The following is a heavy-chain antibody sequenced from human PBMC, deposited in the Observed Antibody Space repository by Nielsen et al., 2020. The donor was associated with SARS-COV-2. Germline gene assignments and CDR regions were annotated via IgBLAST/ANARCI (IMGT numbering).Heavy chain of an antibody. V-gene: IGHV3-23*01. CDR2: ISGSGGST. D-gene: IGHD3-16*01. J-gene: IGHJ5*02. CDR3: ARSWAINNWFDP. Sequence: GESLKISCAASGFTFSSYAMSWVRQAPGKGLEWVSAISGSGGSTYYADSVKGRFTISRDNSKNTLYLQMNSLRAEDTAVYYCARSWAINNWFDPWGQGTLVTVSS. CDR1: GFTFSSYA.